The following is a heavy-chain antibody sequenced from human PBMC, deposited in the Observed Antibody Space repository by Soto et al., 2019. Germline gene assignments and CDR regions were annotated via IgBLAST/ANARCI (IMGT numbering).Heavy chain of an antibody. Sequence: QVQLVESGGGVVQPGRSLRLSCAASGFTFSSYGMHWVRQAPGKGLEWVAVIWYDGSNKYYADSVKGRFTISRDNSKNTLYLQMNSLRAEDTAVYYCARDRRFSGSYFDSWGQGSLVTVSS. V-gene: IGHV3-33*01. CDR3: ARDRRFSGSYFDS. D-gene: IGHD1-26*01. CDR1: GFTFSSYG. CDR2: IWYDGSNK. J-gene: IGHJ4*02.